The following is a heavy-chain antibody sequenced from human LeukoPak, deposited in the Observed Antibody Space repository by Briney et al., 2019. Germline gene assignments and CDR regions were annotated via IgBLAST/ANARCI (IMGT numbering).Heavy chain of an antibody. J-gene: IGHJ2*01. Sequence: SETLSLTCTVSGGSISSYYWSWIRQPPGKGLEWIGYIYYSGSTNYNPSLKSRVTISVDTSKNQFSLKLSSVTAADTAVYYCARRSIEDWYFDLWGRGTLVTVSS. CDR3: ARRSIEDWYFDL. V-gene: IGHV4-59*08. CDR1: GGSISSYY. CDR2: IYYSGST. D-gene: IGHD2-2*01.